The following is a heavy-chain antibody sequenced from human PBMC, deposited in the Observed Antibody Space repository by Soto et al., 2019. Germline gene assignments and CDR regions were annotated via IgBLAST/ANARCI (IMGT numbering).Heavy chain of an antibody. J-gene: IGHJ6*02. CDR1: GFTFTSSA. V-gene: IGHV1-58*01. CDR2: IVVGSGNT. CDR3: AAPYNWNQDGYYYYGMDV. Sequence: GASVKVSCKASGFTFTSSAVQWVRQARGQRLEWIGWIVVGSGNTNYAQKFQERVTITRDMSTSTAYMELSSLRSEDTAVYYCAAPYNWNQDGYYYYGMDVCGQGPTVTVYS. D-gene: IGHD1-20*01.